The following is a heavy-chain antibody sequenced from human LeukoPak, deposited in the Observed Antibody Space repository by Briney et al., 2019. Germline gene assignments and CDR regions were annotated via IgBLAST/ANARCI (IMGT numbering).Heavy chain of an antibody. J-gene: IGHJ3*02. CDR3: ARELRYFAAFDI. Sequence: SETLSLTCNVSGDSVSSYYWGWIRQPPGKGLEWIGSIYYSGSTYYNPSLKSRVTISVDTSKNQFSLKLSSVTAADTAVYYCARELRYFAAFDIWGQGTMVTVSS. CDR1: GDSVSSYY. V-gene: IGHV4-39*07. D-gene: IGHD3-9*01. CDR2: IYYSGST.